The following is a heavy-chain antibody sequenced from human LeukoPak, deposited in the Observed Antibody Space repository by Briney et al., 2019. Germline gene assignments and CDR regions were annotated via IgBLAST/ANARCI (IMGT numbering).Heavy chain of an antibody. J-gene: IGHJ4*02. CDR2: IYYSGST. CDR1: GGSISSYY. D-gene: IGHD2-2*01. V-gene: IGHV4-59*08. CDR3: ARHPPPASRRGFRAPFDY. Sequence: SETLSLTCTVSGGSISSYYWSWIRQPPGKGLEWIGYIYYSGSTNYNPSLKSRVTISVDTSKNQFSLKLSSVTAADTAVYYCARHPPPASRRGFRAPFDYWGQGTLVTVSS.